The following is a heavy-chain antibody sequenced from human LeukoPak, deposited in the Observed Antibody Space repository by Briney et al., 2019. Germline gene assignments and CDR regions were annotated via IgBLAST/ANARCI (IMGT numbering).Heavy chain of an antibody. V-gene: IGHV3-7*03. CDR2: IKQDGSEK. D-gene: IGHD6-13*01. Sequence: PGGSLRLSCAASGFTFSSYWMSWVRQAPGKGLEWVANIKQDGSEKYYVDSVKGRFTISRDNAKNSLYLQMNSLRAEDTAVYYCARGGSSWSPGNWFDPWGQGTLITVSS. CDR3: ARGGSSWSPGNWFDP. J-gene: IGHJ5*02. CDR1: GFTFSSYW.